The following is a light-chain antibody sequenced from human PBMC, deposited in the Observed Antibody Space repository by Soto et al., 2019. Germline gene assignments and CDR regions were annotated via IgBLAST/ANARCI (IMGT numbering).Light chain of an antibody. Sequence: QSVLTQPPSASGTPGQTIAISCSGGSSNIGSHTVNWYQQLPGTATRLLIDSNTQRPSGVPDRFSGSQSGTSASLAITGLQSEYEGDYYCAAWDDSLNGVVFGGGTKVTVL. J-gene: IGLJ2*01. CDR3: AAWDDSLNGVV. CDR2: SNT. V-gene: IGLV1-44*01. CDR1: SSNIGSHT.